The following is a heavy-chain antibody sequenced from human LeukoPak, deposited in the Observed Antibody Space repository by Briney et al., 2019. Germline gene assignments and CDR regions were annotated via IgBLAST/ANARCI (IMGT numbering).Heavy chain of an antibody. J-gene: IGHJ3*02. Sequence: VGSLRPSRAASGFTVSINSLTWVCQAPRKGLEWVSVIYSTGSTYYADSVKGRFTISGDNSKNTLYLQMSRLRAEDTAVYYCARLTVTHAFDIWGQGTMVTVSA. CDR1: GFTVSINS. D-gene: IGHD4-17*01. CDR3: ARLTVTHAFDI. V-gene: IGHV3-53*01. CDR2: IYSTGST.